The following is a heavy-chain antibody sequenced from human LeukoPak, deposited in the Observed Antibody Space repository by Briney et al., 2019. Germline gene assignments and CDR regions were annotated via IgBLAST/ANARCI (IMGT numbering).Heavy chain of an antibody. J-gene: IGHJ4*02. D-gene: IGHD5-18*01. V-gene: IGHV1-2*02. CDR1: GYTFTGYY. CDR3: ARDRSGTAMARELDY. CDR2: INPNSGGT. Sequence: ASVTVSCKASGYTFTGYYMHWVRQAPGQGLEWMGWINPNSGGTNYAQKFQGRVTMTRDTSISTAYMELSRLRSDDTAVYYCARDRSGTAMARELDYWGQGTLVTVSS.